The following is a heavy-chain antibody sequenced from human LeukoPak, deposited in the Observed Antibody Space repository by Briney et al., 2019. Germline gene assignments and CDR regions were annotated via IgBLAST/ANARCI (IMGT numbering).Heavy chain of an antibody. CDR3: ARGGFDSSALNWFDP. Sequence: PGGSLRLSCAASGFTFSDYYMSWIRQAPGKGLEWVSYISSSGSTIYCADSVKGRFTISRDNAKNSLYLQMNSLRAEDTAVYYCARGGFDSSALNWFDPWGQGTLVTVSS. J-gene: IGHJ5*02. V-gene: IGHV3-11*04. CDR1: GFTFSDYY. CDR2: ISSSGSTI. D-gene: IGHD6-25*01.